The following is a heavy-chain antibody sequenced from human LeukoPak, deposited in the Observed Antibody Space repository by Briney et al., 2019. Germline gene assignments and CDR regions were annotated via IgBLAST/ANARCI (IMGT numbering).Heavy chain of an antibody. Sequence: GRSLRLSCAASGFTFSTYGMHWVRQAPGKGLEWVAVISYDGSDKYYADSVKGRFTISRDNSKNTLFLQVNSLRAEDTAVYYCAKDPPGYCSSTSCQNLYYYYYMDVWGKGTTVTISS. CDR1: GFTFSTYG. D-gene: IGHD2-2*03. V-gene: IGHV3-30*18. CDR2: ISYDGSDK. CDR3: AKDPPGYCSSTSCQNLYYYYYMDV. J-gene: IGHJ6*03.